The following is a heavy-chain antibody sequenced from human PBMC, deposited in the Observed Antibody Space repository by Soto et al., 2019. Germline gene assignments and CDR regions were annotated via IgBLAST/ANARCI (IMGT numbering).Heavy chain of an antibody. CDR2: INPNSGGT. Sequence: ASVKVSCKASGYTFTGYYMHWVRQAPGQGLEWMGWINPNSGGTNYAQNFQGWVTITRDTSISTAYMELSRLRSDDTAVYYCARSLAYDISPPYFDYWGQGTLVTVSS. CDR3: ARSLAYDISPPYFDY. CDR1: GYTFTGYY. D-gene: IGHD3-9*01. V-gene: IGHV1-2*04. J-gene: IGHJ4*02.